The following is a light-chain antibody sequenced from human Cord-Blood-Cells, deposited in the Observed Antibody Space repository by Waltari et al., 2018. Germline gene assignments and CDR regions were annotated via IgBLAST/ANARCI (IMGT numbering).Light chain of an antibody. CDR2: EGS. J-gene: IGLJ2*01. CDR1: SSDAGCYNL. Sequence: QSALTQPASVSGSPGQSTTISCTGTSSDAGCYNLVSWYQQHPGKAPKLMIYEGSKRPSGVSNRFSGSKSGNTASLTISGLQAEDEADYYCCSYAGKRVFGGGTKLTVL. V-gene: IGLV2-23*01. CDR3: CSYAGKRV.